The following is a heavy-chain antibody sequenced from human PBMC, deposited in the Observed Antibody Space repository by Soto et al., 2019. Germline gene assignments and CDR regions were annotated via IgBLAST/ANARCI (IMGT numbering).Heavy chain of an antibody. CDR3: ARDSRYVGDNYGLDH. J-gene: IGHJ4*02. D-gene: IGHD3-16*01. Sequence: PGGSLRLSCAASGFTVSRTYITWVRQAPGKGLEWVSVIYSAGNTYYADSVKGRFTISRDNSRNTVYLQMNSLRAEDTAIYYCARDSRYVGDNYGLDHWGQGSLVTVSS. CDR2: IYSAGNT. V-gene: IGHV3-53*01. CDR1: GFTVSRTY.